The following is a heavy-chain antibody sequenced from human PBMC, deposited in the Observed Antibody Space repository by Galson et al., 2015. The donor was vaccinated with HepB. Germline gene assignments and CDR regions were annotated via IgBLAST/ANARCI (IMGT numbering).Heavy chain of an antibody. D-gene: IGHD3-10*01. Sequence: SLRLSCAASGFTFSSYGMHWVRQAPGKGLEWVAVISYDGSNKFYGDSAKGRFTISRDNSKNTLYLQMNSLRAEDTAVYYCARGGYHGSGFSPHWVDYWGQGTLVTVSS. CDR3: ARGGYHGSGFSPHWVDY. CDR1: GFTFSSYG. J-gene: IGHJ4*02. CDR2: ISYDGSNK. V-gene: IGHV3-30*03.